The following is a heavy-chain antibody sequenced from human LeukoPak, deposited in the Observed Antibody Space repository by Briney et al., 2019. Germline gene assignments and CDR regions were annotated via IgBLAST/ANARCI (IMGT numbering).Heavy chain of an antibody. CDR3: ARDRLEGMQELVYADY. D-gene: IGHD1-7*01. Sequence: GASVKVSCKASGYKFTSYGISWVRQAPGQGLEWMGWINGYTGNTKSAQKVQGRVTMTTDTSTNTAYMELRSLTSDDTAVYYCARDRLEGMQELVYADYWGQGTLVTVSS. CDR2: INGYTGNT. V-gene: IGHV1-18*01. J-gene: IGHJ4*02. CDR1: GYKFTSYG.